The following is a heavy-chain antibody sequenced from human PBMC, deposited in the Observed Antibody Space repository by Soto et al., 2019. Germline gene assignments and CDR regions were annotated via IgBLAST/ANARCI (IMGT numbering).Heavy chain of an antibody. V-gene: IGHV1-69*08. J-gene: IGHJ5*02. CDR1: GGTFSSYT. CDR3: ARDPGPSLGPATRPPNWFDP. D-gene: IGHD2-2*01. CDR2: IIPILGIA. Sequence: QVQLVQSGAEVKKPGSSVKVSCKASGGTFSSYTISWVRQAPGQGLEWMGRIIPILGIANYAQKFQGRVKITADKSTSTAYMELSSLRSEDTAVYYCARDPGPSLGPATRPPNWFDPWGQGTLVTVSS.